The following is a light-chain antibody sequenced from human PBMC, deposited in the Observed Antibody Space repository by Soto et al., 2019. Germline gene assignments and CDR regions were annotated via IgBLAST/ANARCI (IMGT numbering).Light chain of an antibody. J-gene: IGKJ1*01. CDR2: AAS. CDR3: QPYYSYPRT. Sequence: AIRMTQSPSSFSASTGDRVTITCRASQGISSYLAWYQQKPGKAPKLLIYAASTLQSGVPSRFSVSGSGTDFTLTISCLQSEDVATDYCQPYYSYPRTFGQGTKVDSK. CDR1: QGISSY. V-gene: IGKV1-8*01.